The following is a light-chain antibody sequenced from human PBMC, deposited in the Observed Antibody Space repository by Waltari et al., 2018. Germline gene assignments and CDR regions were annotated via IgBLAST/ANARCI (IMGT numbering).Light chain of an antibody. CDR1: QYITGSW. J-gene: IGKJ4*01. V-gene: IGKV3-20*01. CDR3: QQYDGSVVT. Sequence: CRASQYITGSWMTWYHQKPGQAPRLLIYAASTRAPGVPDRFSGIGSGTDFTLTISRLEPEDSAIYYCQQYDGSVVTFGGGTKVEIK. CDR2: AAS.